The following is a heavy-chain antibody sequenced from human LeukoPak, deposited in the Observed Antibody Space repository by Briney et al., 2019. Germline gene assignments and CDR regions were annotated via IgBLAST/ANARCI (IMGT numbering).Heavy chain of an antibody. J-gene: IGHJ5*02. D-gene: IGHD5-24*01. CDR3: AKDLHYNDGRWEFDP. V-gene: IGHV3-23*01. CDR2: MVGSGES. CDR1: GFTFATFA. Sequence: GSLRLSCAASGFTFATFAMSWVRQAPGKGLEWVSGMVGSGESYYAGSVKGRFTMSRDNSKTTVYLQMNSLRAEDTAIYYCAKDLHYNDGRWEFDPWGQGTLVTVSS.